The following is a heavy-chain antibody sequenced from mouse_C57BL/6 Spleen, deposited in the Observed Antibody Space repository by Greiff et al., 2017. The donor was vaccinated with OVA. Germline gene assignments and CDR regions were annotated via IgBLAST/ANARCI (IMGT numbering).Heavy chain of an antibody. CDR3: AKNSYDYDYFDV. J-gene: IGHJ1*03. CDR2: IWRGGST. Sequence: VKLMESGPGLVQPSQSLSITCTVSGFSLTSYGVHWVRQSPGKGLEWLGVIWRGGSTDYNAAFMSRLSITKDNSKSQVFFKMNSLQADDTAIYYCAKNSYDYDYFDVWGTGTTVTVSS. D-gene: IGHD2-4*01. V-gene: IGHV2-5*01. CDR1: GFSLTSYG.